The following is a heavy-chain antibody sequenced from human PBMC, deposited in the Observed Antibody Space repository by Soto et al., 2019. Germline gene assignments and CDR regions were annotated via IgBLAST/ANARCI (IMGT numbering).Heavy chain of an antibody. V-gene: IGHV3-21*01. CDR2: ISSSSSYI. J-gene: IGHJ6*03. Sequence: EVQLVESGGGLVKPGGSLRLSCAASGFTFSSYSMNWVRQAPGKGLEWVSSISSSSSYIYYAGSVKGRFTISKDNAKNSLYLQMNSLRAEDTAVYYCARVNPTPPEWLSPPLFVDYYYYYYMAVWGKGTTVTVSS. D-gene: IGHD3-3*01. CDR1: GFTFSSYS. CDR3: ARVNPTPPEWLSPPLFVDYYYYYYMAV.